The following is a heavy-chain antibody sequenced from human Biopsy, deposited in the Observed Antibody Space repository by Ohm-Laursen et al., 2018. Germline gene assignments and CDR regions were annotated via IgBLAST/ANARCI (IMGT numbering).Heavy chain of an antibody. J-gene: IGHJ5*02. D-gene: IGHD6-6*01. CDR2: MIPSSGKT. Sequence: SVKVSCKASGYSFSTYDVNWVRQARGQGLDWMGWMIPSSGKTGYAQRFQGRVTLTMNTSISTAYMELSGLRSEDTAVYFCARGYSRRVSIFEASIYWFDTWGQGTLVAVSS. V-gene: IGHV1-8*01. CDR1: GYSFSTYD. CDR3: ARGYSRRVSIFEASIYWFDT.